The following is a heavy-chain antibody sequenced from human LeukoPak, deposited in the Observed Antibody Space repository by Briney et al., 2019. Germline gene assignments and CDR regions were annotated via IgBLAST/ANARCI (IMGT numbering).Heavy chain of an antibody. CDR3: AARLRVRSIAAAGTQNI. CDR1: GGSFSGYY. V-gene: IGHV4-34*01. D-gene: IGHD6-13*01. CDR2: INHSGST. Sequence: PSETLSLTCAVYGGSFSGYYWSWIRQPPGKGLEWIGEINHSGSTNYNPSLKSRVTISVDTSKNQFSLKLSSVTAADTAVYYCAARLRVRSIAAAGTQNIWGQGTMVTVSS. J-gene: IGHJ3*02.